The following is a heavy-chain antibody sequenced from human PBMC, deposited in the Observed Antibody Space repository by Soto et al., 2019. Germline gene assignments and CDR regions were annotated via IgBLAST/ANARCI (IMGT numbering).Heavy chain of an antibody. J-gene: IGHJ6*02. Sequence: QVQLQQWGAGLLKTSETLSLTCAVYGGSFSDYYWTWIRQPPGKGLEWIGEINQSGSTNYRPSLRSRVTVSVGTSKTQFSLKLRSVPAAVTAVYYCVCSSSDYFSGMDVWGQGTTVTVSS. V-gene: IGHV4-34*01. CDR1: GGSFSDYY. CDR2: INQSGST. CDR3: VCSSSDYFSGMDV. D-gene: IGHD6-6*01.